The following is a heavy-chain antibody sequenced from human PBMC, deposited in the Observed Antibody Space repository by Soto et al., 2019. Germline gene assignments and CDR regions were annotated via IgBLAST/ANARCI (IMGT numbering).Heavy chain of an antibody. D-gene: IGHD3-22*01. CDR1: GFTFNNYA. J-gene: IGHJ1*01. V-gene: IGHV3-23*01. Sequence: DVQLLESGGGLVQPGGSLRLSCAASGFTFNNYAINWVRQSPGKGLEWVSGISGGGDSAYYADSVKGRFIISRDNPNNTLYLQINSLRAEDTAIYYCAKSYYDSSLRNLHHWGQGTLVTVSS. CDR2: ISGGGDSA. CDR3: AKSYYDSSLRNLHH.